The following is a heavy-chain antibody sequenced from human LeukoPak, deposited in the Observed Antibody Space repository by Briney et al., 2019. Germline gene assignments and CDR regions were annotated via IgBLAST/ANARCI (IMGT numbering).Heavy chain of an antibody. CDR3: ARGTEGAAFDI. Sequence: GGSLRLSCAASGFTFSSYAMSWVRQAPGKGLEWVSAISGSGGSTYYADSVKGRFTISRDNAKNSLYLQMKSLRAGDTAVYYCARGTEGAAFDIWGQGTMVTVSS. CDR1: GFTFSSYA. J-gene: IGHJ3*02. D-gene: IGHD1-1*01. V-gene: IGHV3-23*01. CDR2: ISGSGGST.